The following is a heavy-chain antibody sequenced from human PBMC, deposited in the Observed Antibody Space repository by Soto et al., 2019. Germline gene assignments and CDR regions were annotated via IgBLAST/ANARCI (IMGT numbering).Heavy chain of an antibody. V-gene: IGHV1-18*01. CDR2: ISPFHGDT. CDR3: ARSDHVDRSFDY. Sequence: GPEVKKPGASVKVSCKASGYSFTNYAIGWVRQAPGQGLEWVGWISPFHGDTNYAQNFQGRITVTTDSSTSTAYMDLGRLRSDDTTVYYCARSDHVDRSFDYWGLGTRITVSS. D-gene: IGHD3-16*01. J-gene: IGHJ4*02. CDR1: GYSFTNYA.